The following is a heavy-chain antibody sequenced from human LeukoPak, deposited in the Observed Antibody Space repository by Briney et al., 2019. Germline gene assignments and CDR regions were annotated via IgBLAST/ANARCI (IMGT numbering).Heavy chain of an antibody. CDR3: AREVEGPGLMVRGFVFEPFDP. Sequence: ASVKVSCKASGYTFTGYYMHWVRQAPGQGLEWMGWINPNSGGTNYAQKFQGRVTMTRDTSISTAYMELSRLRSDDTAVYYCAREVEGPGLMVRGFVFEPFDPWGQGTLVTVSS. CDR2: INPNSGGT. CDR1: GYTFTGYY. J-gene: IGHJ5*02. V-gene: IGHV1-2*02. D-gene: IGHD3-10*01.